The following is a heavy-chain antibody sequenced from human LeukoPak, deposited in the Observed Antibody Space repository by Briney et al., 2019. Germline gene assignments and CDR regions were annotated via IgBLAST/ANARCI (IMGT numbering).Heavy chain of an antibody. J-gene: IGHJ4*02. Sequence: GGSVRLSCAASGFTFSSHWMHWARQAPGKGLVWVSRVDNDGSSTVYADSVKGRFTITRDNAKNPLYVQMNSLRAEDTAVYYCARGLWGPDYWGQGTLVTVSS. CDR3: ARGLWGPDY. D-gene: IGHD4/OR15-4a*01. CDR1: GFTFSSHW. CDR2: VDNDGSST. V-gene: IGHV3-74*01.